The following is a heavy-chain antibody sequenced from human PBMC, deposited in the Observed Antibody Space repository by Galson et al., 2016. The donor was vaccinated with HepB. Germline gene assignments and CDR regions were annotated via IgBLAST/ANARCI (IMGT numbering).Heavy chain of an antibody. D-gene: IGHD3-10*01. V-gene: IGHV1-18*01. J-gene: IGHJ5*02. Sequence: QSGAEVKQPGESLRISCKASGYTFTSYAISWVRQAPGQGLEWMGWISAYNGNTNYAQNLQGRVTMTTDTSTSTAYMELRSLISDDTAVYYCAGHYGSGSASWFAPWGQGTLVTVSS. CDR2: ISAYNGNT. CDR3: AGHYGSGSASWFAP. CDR1: GYTFTSYA.